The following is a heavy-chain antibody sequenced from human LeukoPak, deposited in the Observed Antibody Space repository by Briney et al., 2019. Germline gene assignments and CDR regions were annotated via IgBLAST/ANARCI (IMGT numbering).Heavy chain of an antibody. V-gene: IGHV5-51*01. CDR1: GYRFSTYW. CDR2: IYPGDSDT. J-gene: IGHJ4*02. CDR3: ARVAATHDFDY. D-gene: IGHD6-25*01. Sequence: GESLKISCKGSGYRFSTYWIGWVRQMPGKGLEWMGIIYPGDSDTRYSPSFQGQVIISADKSISTAYLQWSSLEASDTAMYYCARVAATHDFDYWGQGTLVTVSS.